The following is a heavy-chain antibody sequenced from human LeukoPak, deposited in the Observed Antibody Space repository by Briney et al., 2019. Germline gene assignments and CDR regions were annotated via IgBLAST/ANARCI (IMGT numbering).Heavy chain of an antibody. CDR2: IRYDGSIK. V-gene: IGHV3-30*02. Sequence: PGGSLRLSCAASGFTFSNYGMHWVRQAPGKGLEWVAFIRYDGSIKYYADSVKGRFTISRDNSKNTLYLQMSSLRAEDTAVYYCAKDSSFWRLDLFFDYWGQGTLVTVSS. J-gene: IGHJ4*02. D-gene: IGHD6-25*01. CDR1: GFTFSNYG. CDR3: AKDSSFWRLDLFFDY.